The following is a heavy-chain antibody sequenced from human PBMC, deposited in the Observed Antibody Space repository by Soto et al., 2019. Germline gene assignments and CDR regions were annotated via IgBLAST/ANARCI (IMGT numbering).Heavy chain of an antibody. CDR1: GYSFAGYW. J-gene: IGHJ4*02. V-gene: IGHV5-10-1*01. D-gene: IGHD3-22*01. CDR3: ARQIYDSDTGPNFQYYFES. Sequence: PGESLKISCKGSGYSFAGYWITWVRQKPGKGLEWMGRIDPSGSQTYYSPSFRGHVTISVTKSITTVFLQWSSLRASDTAMYYCARQIYDSDTGPNFQYYFESWGQGTPVTVSS. CDR2: IDPSGSQT.